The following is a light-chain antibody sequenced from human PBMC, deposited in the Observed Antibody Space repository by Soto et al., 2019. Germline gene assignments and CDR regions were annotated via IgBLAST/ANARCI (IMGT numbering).Light chain of an antibody. J-gene: IGKJ3*01. Sequence: EIVMTQSPATLSVSPGERATLSCRASQSVSGNLAWYQQKPGQAPRLLIYAASTRATGIPARFSGSGSGTVFTLTISSLQSEDFAVYYCRQYNNWPPITFGPGTKVDIK. CDR1: QSVSGN. CDR2: AAS. V-gene: IGKV3-15*01. CDR3: RQYNNWPPIT.